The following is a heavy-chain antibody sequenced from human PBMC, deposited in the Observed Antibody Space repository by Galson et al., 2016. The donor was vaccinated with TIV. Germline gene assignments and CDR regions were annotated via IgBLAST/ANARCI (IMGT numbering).Heavy chain of an antibody. J-gene: IGHJ4*02. V-gene: IGHV3-11*01. CDR3: ARGEVYDSLDG. CDR2: ILTGGTIM. D-gene: IGHD3-22*01. Sequence: SLRLSCAASGFTFRDYYMSWIRQAPGKGLEWISNILTGGTIMYYADSVKGRFTISRDNAKNSLYLQMNSLRAEDTAVYYCARGEVYDSLDGWGQGTLVTVSS. CDR1: GFTFRDYY.